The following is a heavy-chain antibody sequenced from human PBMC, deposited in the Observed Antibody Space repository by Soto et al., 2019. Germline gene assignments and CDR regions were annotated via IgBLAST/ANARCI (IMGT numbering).Heavy chain of an antibody. CDR2: IYYSGST. Sequence: SETLSLTCTVSGGSVSSGSYYWSWIRQPPGKGLEWIGYIYYSGSTNYNPSLKSRVTISVDTSKNQFSLKLSSVTAADTAVYYCARVGYSSSFASIFAYWGQGTLVTVS. D-gene: IGHD6-13*01. J-gene: IGHJ4*02. CDR3: ARVGYSSSFASIFAY. CDR1: GGSVSSGSYY. V-gene: IGHV4-61*01.